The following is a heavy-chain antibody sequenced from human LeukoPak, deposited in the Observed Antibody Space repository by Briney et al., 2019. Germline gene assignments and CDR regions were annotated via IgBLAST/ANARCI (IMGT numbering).Heavy chain of an antibody. V-gene: IGHV4-59*08. CDR1: GGSISSYY. CDR2: IYYSGST. Sequence: SETLSLTCTVSGGSISSYYWSWIRQPPGKGLEWIGYIYYSGSTNYNPSLKSRVTISVDTSKNQFSLKLSSVTAADTAVYYCARHTPNCSRTSCYFSYYYYYYGMDVWGQGTMVTVSS. CDR3: ARHTPNCSRTSCYFSYYYYYYGMDV. J-gene: IGHJ6*02. D-gene: IGHD2-2*01.